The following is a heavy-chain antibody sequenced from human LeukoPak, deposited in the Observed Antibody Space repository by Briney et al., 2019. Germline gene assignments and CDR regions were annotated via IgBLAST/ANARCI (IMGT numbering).Heavy chain of an antibody. V-gene: IGHV4-38-2*01. D-gene: IGHD2-2*01. CDR3: ARLGYCSSTSCYFEK. J-gene: IGHJ4*02. Sequence: SETLSLTCAVSGYSISSTYYWGWIRQPPGKGLEWIGSIHHSGSSDYNPSLKSRVTISADTSENQLSLKLRFVSAADTAVYYCARLGYCSSTSCYFEKWGQGTLVTVSS. CDR1: GYSISSTYY. CDR2: IHHSGSS.